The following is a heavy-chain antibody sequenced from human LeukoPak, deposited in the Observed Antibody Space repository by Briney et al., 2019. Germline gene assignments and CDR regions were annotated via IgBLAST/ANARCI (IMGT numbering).Heavy chain of an antibody. V-gene: IGHV3-74*01. CDR1: GFTFSSYW. J-gene: IGHJ4*02. D-gene: IGHD6-19*01. CDR2: INTDGSST. Sequence: GGSLRLSCAASGFTFSSYWMYWVRQAPGKGLVWVSRINTDGSSTSYADSVKGRFTISRDNAKNTLYLQMNSLRAEDTAVYYCATAVAGTGIDYWGQGTLVTVSS. CDR3: ATAVAGTGIDY.